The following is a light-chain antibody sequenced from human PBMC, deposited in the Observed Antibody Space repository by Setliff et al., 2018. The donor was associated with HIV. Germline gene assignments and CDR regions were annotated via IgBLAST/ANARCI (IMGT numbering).Light chain of an antibody. V-gene: IGLV2-11*01. Sequence: ALTQPRSVSGSPGQSVTISCTGTSSDVGGYNYVSWYQRHPGKAPKLMIYDVSKRPSGVPDRFSGSKSGNTASLTISGLQAEDEADYYCSSYAITNTLPFGTGTKVTVL. CDR2: DVS. J-gene: IGLJ1*01. CDR1: SSDVGGYNY. CDR3: SSYAITNTLP.